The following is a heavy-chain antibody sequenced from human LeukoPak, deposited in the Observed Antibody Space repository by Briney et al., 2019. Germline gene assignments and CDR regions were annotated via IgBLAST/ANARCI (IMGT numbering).Heavy chain of an antibody. J-gene: IGHJ5*02. D-gene: IGHD3-16*01. CDR2: INPNSGGT. CDR1: GYTFTGYY. CDR3: ARDADYVWGSFPNWFDP. Sequence: EASVKVSCKASGYTFTGYYMHWVRQAPGQGLEWMGWINPNSGGTNYAQEFQGRVTMTRDTSISTAYMGLSRLRSDDTAVYYCARDADYVWGSFPNWFDPWGQGTLVTVSS. V-gene: IGHV1-2*02.